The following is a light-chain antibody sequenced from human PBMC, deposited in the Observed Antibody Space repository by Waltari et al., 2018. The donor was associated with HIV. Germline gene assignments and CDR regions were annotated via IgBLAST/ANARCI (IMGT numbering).Light chain of an antibody. J-gene: IGLJ6*01. CDR3: NSRDSIGHWF. CDR1: SVRSYY. CDR2: GEN. V-gene: IGLV3-19*01. Sequence: SSELAQDTAVFVALGQTVRIRCQGDSVRSYYASWYQQKPGQGPVLVVCGENNRPSGVPGRFSGSSSGKTASLTIAGAPAEYEADYFCNSRDSIGHWFFGGCTIVTVL.